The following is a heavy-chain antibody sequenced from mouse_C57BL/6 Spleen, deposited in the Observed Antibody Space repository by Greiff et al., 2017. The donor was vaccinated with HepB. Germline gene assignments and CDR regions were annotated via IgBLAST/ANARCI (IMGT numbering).Heavy chain of an antibody. CDR2: IYPGDGDT. Sequence: QVQLQQSGAELVKPGASVKISCKASGYAFSSYWMNWVKQRPGKGLEWIGQIYPGDGDTNYNGKFKGKATLTADKSSSTAYMQLSSLTSEDSAVYFCARKGNSNWNFDYWGQGTTLTVSS. CDR1: GYAFSSYW. V-gene: IGHV1-80*01. CDR3: ARKGNSNWNFDY. J-gene: IGHJ2*01. D-gene: IGHD2-5*01.